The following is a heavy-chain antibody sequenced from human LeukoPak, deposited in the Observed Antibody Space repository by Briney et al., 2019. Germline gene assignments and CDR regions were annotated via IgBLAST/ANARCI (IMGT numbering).Heavy chain of an antibody. J-gene: IGHJ4*02. V-gene: IGHV3-21*01. Sequence: GGSLRLSCAPSGFTFSGYSMNWVRQAPGKGLEWVSSISDTSTYIYYADSVKGRFTISRDNAKNSLYLQMNSLTADDTAFYYCARGGYSSSWGDFDYWGQGTLVTVSS. CDR3: ARGGYSSSWGDFDY. D-gene: IGHD6-19*01. CDR2: ISDTSTYI. CDR1: GFTFSGYS.